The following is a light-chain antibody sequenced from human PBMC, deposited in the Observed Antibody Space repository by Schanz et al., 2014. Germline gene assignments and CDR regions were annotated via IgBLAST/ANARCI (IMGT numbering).Light chain of an antibody. Sequence: QSALTQPRSVSGSPGQSVTVSCTGTFSDVGGYNFVSWYQQHPGKAPKLMIFEVSKRPSGVPDRFSGSKSGNTASLTVSGLQAEDEADYYCSSFAGSNNFWVFGGGTKLTVL. CDR1: FSDVGGYNF. J-gene: IGLJ3*02. CDR3: SSFAGSNNFWV. CDR2: EVS. V-gene: IGLV2-8*01.